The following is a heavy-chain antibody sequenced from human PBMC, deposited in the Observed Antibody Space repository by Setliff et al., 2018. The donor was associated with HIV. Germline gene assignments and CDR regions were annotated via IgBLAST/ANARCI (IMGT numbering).Heavy chain of an antibody. Sequence: KTSETLSLTCAVSGGTFSLHYYTWIRQSPLRGLEWIGGINHSGSTNYNPSLKSRVTISVDTSKSQFSLRLTSVTAADTAMYHCARDRSSGWSKDWFDTWGQGILVTVSS. CDR3: ARDRSSGWSKDWFDT. CDR1: GGTFSLHY. D-gene: IGHD6-19*01. CDR2: INHSGST. J-gene: IGHJ5*02. V-gene: IGHV4-34*01.